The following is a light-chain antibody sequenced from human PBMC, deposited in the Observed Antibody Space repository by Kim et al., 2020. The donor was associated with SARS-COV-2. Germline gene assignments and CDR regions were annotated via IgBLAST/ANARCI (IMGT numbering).Light chain of an antibody. J-gene: IGLJ3*02. Sequence: GPSITVAGAATTWVVGVFNRVSWYHHHPHPAPTLMIYDVGQRPSGVYTRFSGPASGNTASLTSSGLQTEDDVDYCCSSDTCRSTWVFGGGTRLTVL. CDR3: SSDTCRSTWV. V-gene: IGLV2-14*03. CDR2: DVG. CDR1: TWVVGVFNR.